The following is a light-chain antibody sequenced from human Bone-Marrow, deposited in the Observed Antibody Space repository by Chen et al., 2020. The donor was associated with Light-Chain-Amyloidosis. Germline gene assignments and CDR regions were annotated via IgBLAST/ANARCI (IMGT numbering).Light chain of an antibody. Sequence: SYELTQPPSVSVSPGQTARITCSGDDLPTKYAYWYQQKPGQAPVLVIHRHTERPSGISERFSGPSSGTTATLTISGVQAEDEADYHCQSADSSGTYEVIFGGGTKLTVL. CDR2: RHT. V-gene: IGLV3-25*03. CDR3: QSADSSGTYEVI. CDR1: DLPTKY. J-gene: IGLJ2*01.